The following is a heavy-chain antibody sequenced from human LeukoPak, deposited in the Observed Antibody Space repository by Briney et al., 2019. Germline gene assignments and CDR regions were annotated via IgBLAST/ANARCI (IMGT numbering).Heavy chain of an antibody. CDR2: FSASGGTT. V-gene: IGHV3-23*01. CDR1: GFTFSRSA. J-gene: IGHJ4*02. CDR3: AKANYSGSYYFDS. Sequence: PGGSLRLSCAASGFTFSRSAMNWVRQAPGKGLEWVSSFSASGGTTYYADSVKGRFTISRDNSKNTLSVQMNSLRAEDTAVCYCAKANYSGSYYFDSWGQGTLVTVSS. D-gene: IGHD1-26*01.